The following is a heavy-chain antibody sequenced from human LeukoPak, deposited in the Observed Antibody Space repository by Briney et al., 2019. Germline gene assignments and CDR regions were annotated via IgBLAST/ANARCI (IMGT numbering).Heavy chain of an antibody. D-gene: IGHD6-19*01. CDR3: ASIGGSSGWYLFDY. CDR2: IKQDGSEK. CDR1: GFTFSSYW. V-gene: IGHV3-7*01. J-gene: IGHJ4*02. Sequence: GGSLRLSCAASGFTFSSYWMSWVRQAPGKGLEWVANIKQDGSEKYYVDSVKGRFTISRDNAKNSLYLQMNSLRAEDTAVYYCASIGGSSGWYLFDYWGQGTLVTVSS.